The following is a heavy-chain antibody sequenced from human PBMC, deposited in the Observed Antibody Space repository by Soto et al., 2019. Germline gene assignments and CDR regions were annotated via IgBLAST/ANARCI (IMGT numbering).Heavy chain of an antibody. CDR3: AKLVESSNTY. D-gene: IGHD3-22*01. J-gene: IGHJ4*02. Sequence: EVQLLESGGDLVQPGGSLRLSCAASGFTFSSYGMIWVRQTPGKGLDWVSAISGGGYSTYYADSVKGRFTISRDNSKNTLYLQMNSLRAEDTAVYYCAKLVESSNTYWGQGTLVTVSS. CDR1: GFTFSSYG. CDR2: ISGGGYST. V-gene: IGHV3-23*01.